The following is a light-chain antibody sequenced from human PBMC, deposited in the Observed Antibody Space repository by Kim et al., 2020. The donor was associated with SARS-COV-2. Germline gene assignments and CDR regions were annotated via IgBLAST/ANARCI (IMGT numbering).Light chain of an antibody. CDR2: GAS. CDR1: RSVSSNY. J-gene: IGKJ2*01. V-gene: IGKV3-20*01. CDR3: QQYGSPPPFT. Sequence: EFVLTQSPGTLSLSPGERATLSCRASRSVSSNYLAWYQQKPGQAPRLLIYGASSRATGIPDRFSGSGSGTDFTLTISRLEPEDFAVYYCQQYGSPPPFTFGQGTKLEI.